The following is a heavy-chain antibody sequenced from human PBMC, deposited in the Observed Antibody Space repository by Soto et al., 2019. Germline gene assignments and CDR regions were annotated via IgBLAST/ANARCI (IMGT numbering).Heavy chain of an antibody. Sequence: GGSLRLSCTTSGFTFGDYAMGWFRQAPGKGLEWVGFIRSKGYGGTIEYAASVKGRFTISRDESKGIADLHINSLKIEDTALYYCARGLWFGELFYAYFDYWGLGTLVTVSS. CDR1: GFTFGDYA. CDR2: IRSKGYGGTI. V-gene: IGHV3-49*03. CDR3: ARGLWFGELFYAYFDY. D-gene: IGHD3-10*01. J-gene: IGHJ4*02.